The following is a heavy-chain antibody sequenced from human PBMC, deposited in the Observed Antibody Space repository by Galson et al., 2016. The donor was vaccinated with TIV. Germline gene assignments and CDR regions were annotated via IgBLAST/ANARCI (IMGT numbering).Heavy chain of an antibody. CDR1: GFSVSDNY. J-gene: IGHJ6*02. CDR3: ARERRYCGDQCYLRYYYGMDV. Sequence: SLRLSCAAAGFSVSDNYMNWVRQAPGKGLEWVSIIYNDGTTYYADSVQGRFTISRDNSKNTVYLQMHSLGADDAAVYHCARERRYCGDQCYLRYYYGMDVWGQGTTVTVSS. D-gene: IGHD2-21*01. V-gene: IGHV3-53*05. CDR2: IYNDGTT.